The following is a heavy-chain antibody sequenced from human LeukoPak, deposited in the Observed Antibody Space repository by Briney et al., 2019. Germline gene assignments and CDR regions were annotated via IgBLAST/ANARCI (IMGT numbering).Heavy chain of an antibody. V-gene: IGHV3-23*01. D-gene: IGHD2-21*02. CDR2: ISGSGGSA. J-gene: IGHJ5*02. CDR1: GFTFSSYA. Sequence: GGSLRLSCAASGFTFSSYAMSWVRQAPGKGLEWVSAISGSGGSAYYADSVKGRFTISRDNSKNTLYLQMNSLRAEDTAVYYCAKDPRLTRLNWFDPWGQGTLVTVSS. CDR3: AKDPRLTRLNWFDP.